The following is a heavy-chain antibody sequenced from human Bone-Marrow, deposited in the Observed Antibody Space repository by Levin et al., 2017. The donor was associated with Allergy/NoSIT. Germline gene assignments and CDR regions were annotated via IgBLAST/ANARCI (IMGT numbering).Heavy chain of an antibody. CDR1: GGTFSSHA. V-gene: IGHV1-69*06. J-gene: IGHJ6*02. CDR3: ASDEGEMAASFYTGMDV. Sequence: KISCKTSGGTFSSHAINWVRQAPGQGLEWMGGIIPMFGSTNYAQNFQGRVTVTADTSTRTVYMELSSLTSDDTAVYYCASDEGEMAASFYTGMDVWGQGTTVTVSS. D-gene: IGHD3-16*01. CDR2: IIPMFGST.